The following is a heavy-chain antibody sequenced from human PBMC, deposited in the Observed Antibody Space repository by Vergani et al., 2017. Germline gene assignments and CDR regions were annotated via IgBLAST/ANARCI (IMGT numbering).Heavy chain of an antibody. CDR1: GDSISSGVYY. CDR3: ARMGGYYEGDAFRIGYFDS. V-gene: IGHV4-31*03. Sequence: QVQLQESGPGLVKPSQTLSLTCSVSGDSISSGVYYWNWIRQHPGKGLEWIGYIYSTGSTHHNPSLRRRINMSVDTSKNQFSLKLNSVTAADTAKYYCARMGGYYEGDAFRIGYFDSWGPGILVTVSS. J-gene: IGHJ4*02. CDR2: IYSTGST. D-gene: IGHD3-16*01.